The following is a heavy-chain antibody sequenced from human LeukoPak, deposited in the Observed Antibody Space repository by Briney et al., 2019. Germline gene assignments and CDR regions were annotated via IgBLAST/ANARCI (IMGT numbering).Heavy chain of an antibody. V-gene: IGHV3-74*01. J-gene: IGHJ4*02. D-gene: IGHD6-13*01. CDR3: AKFQGSWTDHFDY. CDR1: GFTFSSYW. CDR2: INGDGRNI. Sequence: GGSLRLSCVASGFTFSSYWMHWVRQDPRKGLVWVSRINGDGRNINYADSVRGRFTISRDNSKNTLYLQMNSLRAEDTAVYYCAKFQGSWTDHFDYWGQGTLVTVSS.